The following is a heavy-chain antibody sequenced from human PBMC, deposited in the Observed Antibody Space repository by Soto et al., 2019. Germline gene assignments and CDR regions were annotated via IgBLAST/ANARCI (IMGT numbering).Heavy chain of an antibody. CDR3: ARRPYGDYGDYFDY. V-gene: IGHV3-7*01. CDR1: GFTFGDYA. J-gene: IGHJ4*02. D-gene: IGHD4-17*01. Sequence: GGSLRLSCTASGFTFGDYAMSWVRQAPGKGLEWVANIKQDGSEKYYVDSVRGRFSISRGNAKNSLFLQMNSLRAEDTAVYYCARRPYGDYGDYFDYWGQGTLVTVSS. CDR2: IKQDGSEK.